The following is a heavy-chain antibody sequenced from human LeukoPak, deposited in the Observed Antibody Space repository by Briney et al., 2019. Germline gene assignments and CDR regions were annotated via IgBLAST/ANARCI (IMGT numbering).Heavy chain of an antibody. J-gene: IGHJ4*02. Sequence: GASVKVSCKASGYTFTSYYMHWVRQAPGQGLEWMGIINPSGGSTSYAQKFQGRVTMTRDTSTSTVYMELSSLGSEDTAVYYCARIMGRRDRGYYFDYWGQGTLVTVSS. CDR3: ARIMGRRDRGYYFDY. D-gene: IGHD3-10*01. V-gene: IGHV1-46*01. CDR2: INPSGGST. CDR1: GYTFTSYY.